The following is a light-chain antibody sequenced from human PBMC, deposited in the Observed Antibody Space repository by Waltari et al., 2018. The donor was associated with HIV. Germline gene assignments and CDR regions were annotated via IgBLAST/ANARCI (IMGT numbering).Light chain of an antibody. V-gene: IGKV3-20*01. Sequence: EIVLTQSPGTLSLSPGERATLSCRASQSVSSNYLSWYQQKPGQAPRLLIYNASRRATGIPDRVSGSGSGTDFTLTISRLEPEDFAVYYCQQYVSSPLTFGGGTKVEIK. J-gene: IGKJ4*01. CDR1: QSVSSNY. CDR2: NAS. CDR3: QQYVSSPLT.